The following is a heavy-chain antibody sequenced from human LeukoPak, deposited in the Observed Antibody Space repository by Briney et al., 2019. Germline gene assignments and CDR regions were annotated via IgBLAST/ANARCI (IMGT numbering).Heavy chain of an antibody. V-gene: IGHV3-23*01. CDR1: GFTFSIYA. J-gene: IGHJ4*02. Sequence: GGSLRLSCAASGFTFSIYAMTWIRQAPGKGLEWVSGISGSGDKTYYADSVMGRFTISRDNAKNSLYLQMNSLRAEDTAVYYCARDFQSSHWGQGTLVTVSS. CDR2: ISGSGDKT. CDR3: ARDFQSSH.